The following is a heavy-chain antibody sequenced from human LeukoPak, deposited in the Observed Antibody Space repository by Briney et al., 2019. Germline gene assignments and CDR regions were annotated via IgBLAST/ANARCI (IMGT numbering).Heavy chain of an antibody. CDR3: ARPRGSPIGGYNWFDP. CDR2: IYYSGST. D-gene: IGHD2-15*01. J-gene: IGHJ5*02. CDR1: GGSISSSSYY. Sequence: SETLSLTCTVSGGSISSSSYYWGWIRQPPGKGLEWIGSIYYSGSTYYNPSLKSRVTISVGTSKNQFSLKLSSVTAADTAVYYCARPRGSPIGGYNWFDPGGQGTLVTVSS. V-gene: IGHV4-39*01.